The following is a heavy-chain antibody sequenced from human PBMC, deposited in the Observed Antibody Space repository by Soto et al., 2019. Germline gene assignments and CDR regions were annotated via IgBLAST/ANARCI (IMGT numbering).Heavy chain of an antibody. V-gene: IGHV4-34*01. J-gene: IGHJ5*02. Sequence: QVQLQQWGAGLLKPSETLSLTCAVYGGSFSGYFWSWIRQPPGKGLEWIGEINHSGSTNYNPSLKSRVTISVDTSKNQVSPKLSSVTAADTAVYYCARGEADIVVVVAATPGGNWFDPWGQGTLVTVSS. CDR3: ARGEADIVVVVAATPGGNWFDP. D-gene: IGHD2-15*01. CDR2: INHSGST. CDR1: GGSFSGYF.